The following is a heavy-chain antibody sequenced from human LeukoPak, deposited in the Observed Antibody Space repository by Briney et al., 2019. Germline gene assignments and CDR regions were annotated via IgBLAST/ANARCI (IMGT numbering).Heavy chain of an antibody. V-gene: IGHV3-15*01. D-gene: IGHD1-7*01. CDR1: GFTFSNAW. Sequence: GGSLRLSCAASGFTFSNAWMSWVRQAPGKGLEWVGRIKSKTDGGTTDYAAPVEGRFTISRDDSKNTLYLQMNSLKTEDTAVYYCTTATSSGITGTTADYWGQGTLVTVSS. CDR3: TTATSSGITGTTADY. CDR2: IKSKTDGGTT. J-gene: IGHJ4*02.